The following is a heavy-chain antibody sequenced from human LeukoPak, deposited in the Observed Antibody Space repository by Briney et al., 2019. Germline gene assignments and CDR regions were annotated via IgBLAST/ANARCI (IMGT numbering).Heavy chain of an antibody. J-gene: IGHJ6*02. CDR1: GYTFTSYG. V-gene: IGHV1-18*01. CDR3: ARWGATAYYYYYGMDV. D-gene: IGHD4/OR15-4a*01. CDR2: ISAYNGNT. Sequence: ASVKVSCKASGYTFTSYGISWVRQAPGQGLEWMGWISAYNGNTNYAQKLQGRVTMTTDTSTSTAYMELRSLRPDDTAVYYCARWGATAYYYYYGMDVWGQGTTVTVSS.